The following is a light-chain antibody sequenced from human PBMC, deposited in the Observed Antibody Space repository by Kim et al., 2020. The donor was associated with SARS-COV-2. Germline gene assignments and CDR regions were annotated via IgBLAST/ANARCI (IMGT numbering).Light chain of an antibody. CDR1: SSDVGGYYY. CDR2: DVS. Sequence: QSALTQPRSVSGSPGQSVTISCTGTSSDVGGYYYVSWYQQHPGKAPKLMIYDVSKRPSGVPDRFSGSKSGNTASLTISGLQAEDEADYYCCSHAGTYAFRVFGTGTKVTDL. V-gene: IGLV2-11*01. J-gene: IGLJ1*01. CDR3: CSHAGTYAFRV.